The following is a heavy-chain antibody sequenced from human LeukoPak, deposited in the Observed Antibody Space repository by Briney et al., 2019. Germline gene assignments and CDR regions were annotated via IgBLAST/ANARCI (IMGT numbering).Heavy chain of an antibody. V-gene: IGHV4-34*01. J-gene: IGHJ4*02. CDR2: INHSGST. CDR3: AREEVAGYFDY. CDR1: GGSFSGYY. Sequence: SETLSLTCAVYGGSFSGYYRSWIRQPPGKGLEWIGEINHSGSTNYNPSLKSRVTISVDTSKNQFSLKLSSVTAADTAVYYCAREEVAGYFDYWGQGTLVTVSS. D-gene: IGHD6-19*01.